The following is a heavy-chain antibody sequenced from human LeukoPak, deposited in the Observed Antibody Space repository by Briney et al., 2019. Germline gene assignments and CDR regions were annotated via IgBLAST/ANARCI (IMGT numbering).Heavy chain of an antibody. CDR3: AREAGDPPYFDY. D-gene: IGHD7-27*01. J-gene: IGHJ4*02. Sequence: SETLSLTCTVSGGSISSYYWSWIRQHPGKGLEWIGYIYYSGSTYYNPSLKSRVTISVDTSKNQFSLKLSSVTAADTAMYYCAREAGDPPYFDYWGQGTLVTVSS. CDR1: GGSISSYY. CDR2: IYYSGST. V-gene: IGHV4-59*06.